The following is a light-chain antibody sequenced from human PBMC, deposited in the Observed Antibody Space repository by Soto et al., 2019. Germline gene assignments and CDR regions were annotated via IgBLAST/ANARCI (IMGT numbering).Light chain of an antibody. CDR2: GAS. CDR1: QSVSSN. CDR3: QQYNNWPPLT. J-gene: IGKJ4*01. V-gene: IGKV3D-15*01. Sequence: EIVMTQSPATLSVSPGERATLSCRASQSVSSNLAWYQQKPGQAPRLLIYGASTRAAGIPARFSGSGSGTEFTLTISGLQSEDFAVYYRQQYNNWPPLTFGGGTKVGIK.